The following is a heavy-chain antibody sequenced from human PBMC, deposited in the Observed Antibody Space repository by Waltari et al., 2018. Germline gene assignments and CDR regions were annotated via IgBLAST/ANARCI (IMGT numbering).Heavy chain of an antibody. CDR2: IKSRGSGETV. V-gene: IGHV3-15*01. D-gene: IGHD3-3*01. Sequence: EVQLVESGGGLVEPGGSLRLPCTASGFSFTHAWMTWVRQAPGKGLGGVGRIKSRGSGETVDYAAPVKGRFTISRDDSKDTVYLQMSSLRVEDTALYYCTADLSEFGHGEIDFWGQGSQVTVSS. J-gene: IGHJ4*02. CDR3: TADLSEFGHGEIDF. CDR1: GFSFTHAW.